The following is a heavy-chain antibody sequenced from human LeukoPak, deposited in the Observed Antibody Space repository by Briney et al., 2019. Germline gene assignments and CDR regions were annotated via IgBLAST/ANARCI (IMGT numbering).Heavy chain of an antibody. CDR3: ARRLLGYFDY. V-gene: IGHV5-51*01. CDR1: GYSFTSYW. CDR2: IYPGDSDS. Sequence: GASLQTSCKGSGYSFTSYWIGWVRQMPGKGLEWMGIIYPGDSDSSYSPSFQGHVTISADKSISTAYLQWSSLKASDTAMYYCARRLLGYFDYWGQGTLVTVSS. D-gene: IGHD2-15*01. J-gene: IGHJ4*02.